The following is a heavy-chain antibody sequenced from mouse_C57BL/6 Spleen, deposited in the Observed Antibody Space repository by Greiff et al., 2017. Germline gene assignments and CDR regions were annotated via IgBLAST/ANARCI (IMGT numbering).Heavy chain of an antibody. Sequence: VQLQQSGPELVKPGASVKISCKASGYSFTGYYMNWVKQSPEKSLEWIGEINPSTGGTTYNQKFKAKATLTVDKSSSTAYMQLKSLTSEDSAVYYCARRWDYDSSYWGQGTLVTVSA. CDR2: INPSTGGT. CDR1: GYSFTGYY. CDR3: ARRWDYDSSY. D-gene: IGHD2-4*01. V-gene: IGHV1-42*01. J-gene: IGHJ3*01.